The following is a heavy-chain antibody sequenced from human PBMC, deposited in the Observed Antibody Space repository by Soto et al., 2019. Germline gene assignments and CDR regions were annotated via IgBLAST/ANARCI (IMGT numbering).Heavy chain of an antibody. J-gene: IGHJ6*02. D-gene: IGHD1-1*01. Sequence: GGSLRLSCAASGFTFSSYSMNWVRQAPGKGLEWVSSISSSSSYIYYADSVKGRFTISRDNAKNSLYLQMNSLRAEDTAVYYCARDLWTGTSDYYGMDVWGQGTTVTVSS. CDR2: ISSSSSYI. V-gene: IGHV3-21*01. CDR3: ARDLWTGTSDYYGMDV. CDR1: GFTFSSYS.